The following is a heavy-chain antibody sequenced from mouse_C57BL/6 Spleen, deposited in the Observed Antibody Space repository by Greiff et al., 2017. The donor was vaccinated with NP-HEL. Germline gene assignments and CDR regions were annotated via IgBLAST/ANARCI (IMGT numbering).Heavy chain of an antibody. CDR2: IDPSDSYT. V-gene: IGHV1-59*01. CDR1: GYTFTSYW. D-gene: IGHD1-1*01. CDR3: ARRHYYGSSYFDY. J-gene: IGHJ2*01. Sequence: QVQLQQSGAELVRPGTSVKLSCKASGYTFTSYWMHWVKQRPGQGLEWIGAIDPSDSYTNYNQKFKGKATLTVDTSSSTAYMQLSSLTSEDSAVYYCARRHYYGSSYFDYWGQGTTLTVSS.